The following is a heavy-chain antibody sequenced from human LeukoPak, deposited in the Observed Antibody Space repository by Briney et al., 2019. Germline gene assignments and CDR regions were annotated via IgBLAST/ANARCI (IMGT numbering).Heavy chain of an antibody. CDR3: ARDGSGYPDYYGMDV. D-gene: IGHD3-22*01. J-gene: IGHJ6*02. CDR1: GYTFTSYY. Sequence: ASVKVSCKASGYTFTSYYMHWVRQAPGQGLEWMGIINPSGGSTSYAQKFQGRVTMTRDTSTSTVYMELSSLRSEDTAVYYYARDGSGYPDYYGMDVRGQGTPVTVSS. V-gene: IGHV1-46*01. CDR2: INPSGGST.